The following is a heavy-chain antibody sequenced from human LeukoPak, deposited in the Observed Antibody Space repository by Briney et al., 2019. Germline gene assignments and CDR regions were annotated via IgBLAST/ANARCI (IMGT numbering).Heavy chain of an antibody. Sequence: GGSLRLSCAASQFIFNNYAMSWVRQAPGKGLEWVASISYDGVDKYYADSLKGRFTMSRDNSKNSVYLQMDSLRVEDTAMYYCAKDVDTVMDWANDAFDVWGQGTMVIVPS. CDR1: QFIFNNYA. CDR2: ISYDGVDK. D-gene: IGHD5-18*01. CDR3: AKDVDTVMDWANDAFDV. V-gene: IGHV3-30-3*01. J-gene: IGHJ3*01.